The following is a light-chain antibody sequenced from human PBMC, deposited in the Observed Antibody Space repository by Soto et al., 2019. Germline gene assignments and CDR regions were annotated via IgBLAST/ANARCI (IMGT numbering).Light chain of an antibody. Sequence: SYELTQPPSVSAAPGQTAKITGGGNNIESRSAHWYQQKPGQAPVLVVYEDSDRPSGIPERFSGSNSGNTATLTISRVEAGDEADYYCQVWDSSSDRAVFGGGTQLTVL. CDR2: EDS. CDR3: QVWDSSSDRAV. V-gene: IGLV3-21*02. J-gene: IGLJ7*01. CDR1: NIESRS.